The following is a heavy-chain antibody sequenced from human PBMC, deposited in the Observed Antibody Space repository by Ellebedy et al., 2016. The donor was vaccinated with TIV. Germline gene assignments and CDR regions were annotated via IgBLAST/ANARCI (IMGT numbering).Heavy chain of an antibody. J-gene: IGHJ4*02. CDR2: INSDGSTT. CDR1: GFTFSNYW. V-gene: IGHV3-74*01. CDR3: AKGEVSSWYDYFDY. Sequence: GGSLRLSCAASGFTFSNYWMFWVRQAPGKGLVWVSRINSDGSTTNYADSVKGRFTISRDNAKNTLYLQMNSLRTEDTALYYCAKGEVSSWYDYFDYWGQGTLVTVSS. D-gene: IGHD6-13*01.